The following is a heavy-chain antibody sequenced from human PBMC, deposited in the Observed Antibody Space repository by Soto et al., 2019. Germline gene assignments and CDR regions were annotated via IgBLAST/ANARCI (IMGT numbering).Heavy chain of an antibody. V-gene: IGHV3-15*01. Sequence: GGSLRLSCAASGFTFSNAWMSWVRQAPGKGLEWVGRIKSKTDGGTTDYAAPVKGRFTISRDDSKNTLYLQMNSLRTEDTAVYYCTTRDIVVVPAAIRPDYYYGMDVWGQGTTVNV. CDR3: TTRDIVVVPAAIRPDYYYGMDV. CDR1: GFTFSNAW. CDR2: IKSKTDGGTT. J-gene: IGHJ6*02. D-gene: IGHD2-2*02.